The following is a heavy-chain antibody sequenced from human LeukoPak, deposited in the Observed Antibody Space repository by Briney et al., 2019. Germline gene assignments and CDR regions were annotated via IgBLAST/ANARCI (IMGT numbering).Heavy chain of an antibody. CDR1: GFTFSSYS. V-gene: IGHV3-48*01. CDR2: ISSSSNTI. J-gene: IGHJ4*02. D-gene: IGHD5-24*01. Sequence: PGGSLRLSCAASGFTFSSYSMNWVRQAPGKGLEWVSYISSSSNTIYYADSVKGRFTLSRDNAKNSLYLQMNSLRVEDTAIYYCARGGSGPKRAPDYWGQGTLVTVSS. CDR3: ARGGSGPKRAPDY.